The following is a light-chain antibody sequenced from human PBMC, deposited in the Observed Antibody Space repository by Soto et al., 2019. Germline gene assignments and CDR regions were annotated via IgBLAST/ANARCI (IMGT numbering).Light chain of an antibody. CDR3: ATGGNVRGGWV. CDR2: RIN. CDR1: SSNIGDNY. V-gene: IGLV1-47*01. J-gene: IGLJ3*02. Sequence: QSVLTQPPSASGTPGQRVTISCSGSSSNIGDNYVYWYQQFPGTAPKLLIYRINQRPSGVPDRFSGSKSGTSAPLVISGLGSEEGVDYYRATGGNVRGGWVFGGGPKLTVL.